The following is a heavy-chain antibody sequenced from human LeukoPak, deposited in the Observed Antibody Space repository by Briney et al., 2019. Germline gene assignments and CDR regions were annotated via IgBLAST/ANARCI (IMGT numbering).Heavy chain of an antibody. V-gene: IGHV4-59*01. CDR3: ARVIAAAGRVYYYYGMDV. D-gene: IGHD6-13*01. Sequence: SETLSLTCTVSGGSIISYYWSWIRQPPGQGLEWIGYIYYSGSTNYNPSLKSRVTISVDTSKNQFSLKLSSVTAADTAVYYCARVIAAAGRVYYYYGMDVWGQGTTVTVSS. J-gene: IGHJ6*02. CDR1: GGSIISYY. CDR2: IYYSGST.